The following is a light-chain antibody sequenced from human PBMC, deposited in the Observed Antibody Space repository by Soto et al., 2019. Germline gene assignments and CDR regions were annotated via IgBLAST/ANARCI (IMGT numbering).Light chain of an antibody. CDR1: QSVGTS. CDR2: DTP. Sequence: EIVLTQSPATLSLSPGERATLSCRASQSVGTSLAWYQQRPGQAPRLLIYDTPNRATGIPARFSGSGSGTAFSLTISSREPDDFAVYYCQQRSNWPLLYTFGQGTKLEI. CDR3: QQRSNWPLLYT. V-gene: IGKV3-11*01. J-gene: IGKJ2*01.